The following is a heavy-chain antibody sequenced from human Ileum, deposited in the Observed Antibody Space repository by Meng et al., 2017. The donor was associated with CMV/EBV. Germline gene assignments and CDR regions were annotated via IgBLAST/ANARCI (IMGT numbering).Heavy chain of an antibody. J-gene: IGHJ4*02. CDR1: GLKFSMYA. V-gene: IGHV3-23*01. Sequence: LRRSCEVSGLKFSMYAMSWVRQAPGKGLENVASISASGGTAYYADSVKGRFTISRDNSKNTLYMQMNSLRAEDTALYYCAGGGWYFDHWGLGTLVTVSS. D-gene: IGHD6-19*01. CDR3: AGGGWYFDH. CDR2: ISASGGTA.